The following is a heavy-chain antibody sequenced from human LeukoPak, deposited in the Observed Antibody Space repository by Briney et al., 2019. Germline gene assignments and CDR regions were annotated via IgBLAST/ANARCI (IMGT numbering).Heavy chain of an antibody. J-gene: IGHJ4*02. CDR3: AREYIDDWVYYYGSGSFHY. Sequence: SETLSLTCTVSGGSISSSSYYWGWIRQPPGKGLEWIGSIYYSGSTYYNPSLKSRVTMSVDTSKNQFSLKLSSVTAADTAVYYCAREYIDDWVYYYGSGSFHYWGQGTLVTVSS. D-gene: IGHD3-10*01. V-gene: IGHV4-39*07. CDR1: GGSISSSSYY. CDR2: IYYSGST.